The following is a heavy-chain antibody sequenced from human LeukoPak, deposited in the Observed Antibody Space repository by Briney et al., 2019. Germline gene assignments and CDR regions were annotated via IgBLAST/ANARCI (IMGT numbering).Heavy chain of an antibody. J-gene: IGHJ6*02. CDR3: ARALYNWNDDYYYGMDV. D-gene: IGHD1-1*01. Sequence: GGSLRLSCAASGFTVSSNYISWVRQAPGKGLEWVSVIYSGGSTYYADSVKGRFTISRDNSKNTLYLQMNSLRAEDTAVYYCARALYNWNDDYYYGMDVWGQGTTVTVSS. CDR1: GFTVSSNY. V-gene: IGHV3-53*01. CDR2: IYSGGST.